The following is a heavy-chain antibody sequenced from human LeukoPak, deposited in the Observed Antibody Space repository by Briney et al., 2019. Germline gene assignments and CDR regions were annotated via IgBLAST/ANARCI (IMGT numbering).Heavy chain of an antibody. CDR2: ISAYNGNT. Sequence: GASVKVSCKASGYTFTSYGISWVRQAPGQGLEWMGWISAYNGNTNYAQKLQGRVTMTTDTSTSTAYMELRSLRSDDTAAYYCARPPYCSGGSCVNWFDPWGQGTLVTVSS. V-gene: IGHV1-18*01. CDR1: GYTFTSYG. J-gene: IGHJ5*02. CDR3: ARPPYCSGGSCVNWFDP. D-gene: IGHD2-15*01.